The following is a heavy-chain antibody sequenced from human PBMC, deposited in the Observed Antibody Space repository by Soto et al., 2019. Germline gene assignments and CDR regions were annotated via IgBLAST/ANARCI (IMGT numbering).Heavy chain of an antibody. J-gene: IGHJ4*02. CDR3: AKGRGGSGSLTPRVDF. Sequence: EVQLLESGGGLVQPGGSLRLSCAASGFTFNNYAMTWVRQAPGKGLEWVSAISGGGDTTSYADSVTGRFTVSRDGSKNKLYLQMSSLRGEDTALYYCAKGRGGSGSLTPRVDFWGQGTLVTVSS. V-gene: IGHV3-23*01. CDR2: ISGGGDTT. D-gene: IGHD3-10*01. CDR1: GFTFNNYA.